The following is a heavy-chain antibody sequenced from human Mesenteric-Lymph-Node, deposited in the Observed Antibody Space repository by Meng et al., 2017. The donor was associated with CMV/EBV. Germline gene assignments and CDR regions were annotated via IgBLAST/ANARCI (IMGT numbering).Heavy chain of an antibody. CDR1: GFTFTNNW. CDR3: VKDPELYY. D-gene: IGHD3-10*01. V-gene: IGHV3-30*02. J-gene: IGHJ4*02. CDR2: IHYDGTIK. Sequence: GESLKISCAASGFTFTNNWMAWVRQAPGKGLEWVAYIHYDGTIKLHADSVKGRFTISRDNSKNSFYLQMNSLRPEDTALYYCVKDPELYYWGQGTLVTVSS.